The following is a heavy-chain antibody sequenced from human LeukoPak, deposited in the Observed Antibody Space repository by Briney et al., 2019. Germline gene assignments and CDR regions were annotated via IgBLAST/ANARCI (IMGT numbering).Heavy chain of an antibody. CDR1: GYSISSGYY. Sequence: PSETLSLTCRVSGYSISSGYYWGWIRQPPGKGLAWIGSVYHSASTHYNPSLKSRVTTSVEATKNQFSLKLSSVTAADTAVYYCVRVKIYCRGGSCYAPFDYWSQGTLVTVSS. D-gene: IGHD2-15*01. CDR3: VRVKIYCRGGSCYAPFDY. J-gene: IGHJ4*01. CDR2: VYHSAST. V-gene: IGHV4-38-2*02.